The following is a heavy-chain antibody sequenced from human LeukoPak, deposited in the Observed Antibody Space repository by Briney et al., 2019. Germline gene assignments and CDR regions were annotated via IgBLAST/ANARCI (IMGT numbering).Heavy chain of an antibody. CDR1: GFTFSSYS. D-gene: IGHD6-19*01. J-gene: IGHJ4*02. CDR3: AREAVAGTDFFDY. V-gene: IGHV3-21*01. CDR2: ICSTSRCI. Sequence: PGGSLRLSCAASGFTFSSYSMNWVRQAPGKGLEWVSSICSTSRCIFYADSVKGRFTISRDNAKSSLYLQMNDLRAEDTAVYYCAREAVAGTDFFDYWGQGTLVTVSS.